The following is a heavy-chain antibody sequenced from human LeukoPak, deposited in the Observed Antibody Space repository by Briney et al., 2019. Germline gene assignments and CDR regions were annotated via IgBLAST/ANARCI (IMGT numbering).Heavy chain of an antibody. V-gene: IGHV3-21*04. J-gene: IGHJ4*02. CDR3: AKDRRGTSFDHFDY. Sequence: GGSLRLSCAASGFTFSSYNMNWVRQAPGKGLEWVSSITSGSSYIYYADSVKGRFTISRDNAKNSLYLQMNSLRAEDTALYYCAKDRRGTSFDHFDYWGQGTLVTVSS. CDR1: GFTFSSYN. CDR2: ITSGSSYI. D-gene: IGHD2-2*01.